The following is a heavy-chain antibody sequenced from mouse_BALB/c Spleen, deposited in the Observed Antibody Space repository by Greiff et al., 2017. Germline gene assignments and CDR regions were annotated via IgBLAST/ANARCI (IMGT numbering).Heavy chain of an antibody. Sequence: VQLKESGPDLVKPSQSLSLTCTVTGYSITSGYSWHWIRQFPGNKLEWMGYIHYSGSNNYNPSLTSRISITRDTSKNQFFLQLNSVTTEDTATYYCAREDGYDGGFAYWGQGTLVTVSA. CDR3: AREDGYDGGFAY. J-gene: IGHJ3*01. D-gene: IGHD2-2*01. V-gene: IGHV3-1*02. CDR1: GYSITSGYS. CDR2: IHYSGSN.